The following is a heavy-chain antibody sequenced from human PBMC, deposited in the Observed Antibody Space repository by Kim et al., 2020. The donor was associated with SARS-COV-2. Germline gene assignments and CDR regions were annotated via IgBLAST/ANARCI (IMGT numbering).Heavy chain of an antibody. CDR3: AKSRGELWSGYVHWLDP. V-gene: IGHV3-23*01. D-gene: IGHD3-3*01. Sequence: GGSLRLSCAASGFTFSSYAVSWVRQAPGKGLEWVSSTIGSGDYTQYADSVKGRFTISRDNSRNTLYLQMNSLRADDTAVYHCAKSRGELWSGYVHWLDPW. CDR2: TIGSGDYT. CDR1: GFTFSSYA. J-gene: IGHJ5*02.